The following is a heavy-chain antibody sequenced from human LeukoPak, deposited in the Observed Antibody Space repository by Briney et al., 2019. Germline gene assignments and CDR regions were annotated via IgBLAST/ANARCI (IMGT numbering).Heavy chain of an antibody. D-gene: IGHD6-19*01. J-gene: IGHJ3*02. Sequence: GGSLRLSCAASGFTFSSYSMNWVRQAPGKGLEWVSSISSSSSYIYYADSVKGRFTISRDNAKNSLYLQMNSLRAEDTAVYYCARPRIAVAGNDAFDIWGQGTMVTVSS. V-gene: IGHV3-21*01. CDR3: ARPRIAVAGNDAFDI. CDR2: ISSSSSYI. CDR1: GFTFSSYS.